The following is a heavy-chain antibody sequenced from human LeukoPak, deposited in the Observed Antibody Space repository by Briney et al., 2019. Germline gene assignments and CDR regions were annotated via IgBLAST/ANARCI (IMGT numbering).Heavy chain of an antibody. J-gene: IGHJ4*02. CDR1: GGTFSSYA. CDR2: IIPICGTA. CDR3: ASLKGYCSSTSCLTPFDY. Sequence: ASVKVSCKASGGTFSSYAISWVRQAPGQGLEGMGGIIPICGTANYAQKFQGRVTITADESTSTADMELSSLRSEDTAVYYCASLKGYCSSTSCLTPFDYWGQGTLVTVSS. D-gene: IGHD2-2*01. V-gene: IGHV1-69*13.